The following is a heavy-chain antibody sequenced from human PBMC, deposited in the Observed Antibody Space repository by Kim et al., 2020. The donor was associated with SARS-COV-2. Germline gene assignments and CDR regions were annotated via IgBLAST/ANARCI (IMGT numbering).Heavy chain of an antibody. D-gene: IGHD3-9*01. Sequence: ASVKVSCKPSGYTFTRHHVHWVRQAPGQGLEWLGKIHPSTGLTDYAKKFQARLTLTSDKSTRAVYMELSSLRSDDTAIYFCVRVNYDVLTGSYKRGDGDYFEYWGQGTLISVSP. CDR2: IHPSTGLT. J-gene: IGHJ4*02. CDR1: GYTFTRHH. CDR3: VRVNYDVLTGSYKRGDGDYFEY. V-gene: IGHV1-46*01.